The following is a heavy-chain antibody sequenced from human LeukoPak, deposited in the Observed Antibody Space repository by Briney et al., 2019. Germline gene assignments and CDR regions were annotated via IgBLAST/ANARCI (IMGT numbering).Heavy chain of an antibody. CDR1: GGSISSYY. V-gene: IGHV4-34*01. Sequence: PSETLSLTCTVSGGSISSYYCSWIRQPPGKGLEWIGEINHSGSTNYNPSLKSRVTMSVDTSKNQFSLKLSSVTAAATAVSYCARGGKYCTNGVCYHLIACDIWGEGTMLTVSS. J-gene: IGHJ3*02. CDR3: ARGGKYCTNGVCYHLIACDI. CDR2: INHSGST. D-gene: IGHD2-8*01.